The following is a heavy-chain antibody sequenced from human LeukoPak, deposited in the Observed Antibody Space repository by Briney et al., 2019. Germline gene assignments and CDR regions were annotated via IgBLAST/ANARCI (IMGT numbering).Heavy chain of an antibody. Sequence: SETLSLTCAVYGGSFSGYYWSWIRQPPVKELEWIGEINHSGSTNYNPSLKSRVTISVDTSKNQFSLKLSSVTAADTAVYYCARWGLNIVVVVAATRPPYYYYGMDVWGQGTTVTVSS. CDR1: GGSFSGYY. CDR3: ARWGLNIVVVVAATRPPYYYYGMDV. J-gene: IGHJ6*02. V-gene: IGHV4-34*01. D-gene: IGHD2-15*01. CDR2: INHSGST.